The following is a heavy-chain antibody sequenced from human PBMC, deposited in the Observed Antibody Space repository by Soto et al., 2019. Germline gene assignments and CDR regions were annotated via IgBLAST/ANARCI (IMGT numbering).Heavy chain of an antibody. D-gene: IGHD3-10*01. CDR2: ISYDGSNK. CDR1: GFTFSSYA. Sequence: QVQLVESGGGVVQPGRSLRLSCAASGFTFSSYAMHWVRQAPGKGLEWVAVISYDGSNKYYADSVKGRFTISRDNSKNPLYLQMTGGRAEDPAVYYVARSYGPGSYLFDYWGRGTLVTVSS. J-gene: IGHJ4*02. V-gene: IGHV3-30-3*01. CDR3: ARSYGPGSYLFDY.